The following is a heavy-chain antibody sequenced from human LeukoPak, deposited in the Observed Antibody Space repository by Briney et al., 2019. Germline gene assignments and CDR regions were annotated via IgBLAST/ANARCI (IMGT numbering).Heavy chain of an antibody. CDR1: GDSVSSNSAA. Sequence: SQTLSLTCAISGDSVSSNSAASIWIRQSPWRGLEWLGRTYYRSKWYSDYALSVKGRITINADTSNRQFALQLNSVTLEDTAVYYCARVRDGGYDFFDYWGQGTLVTVSS. CDR2: TYYRSKWYS. J-gene: IGHJ4*02. V-gene: IGHV6-1*01. CDR3: ARVRDGGYDFFDY. D-gene: IGHD5-12*01.